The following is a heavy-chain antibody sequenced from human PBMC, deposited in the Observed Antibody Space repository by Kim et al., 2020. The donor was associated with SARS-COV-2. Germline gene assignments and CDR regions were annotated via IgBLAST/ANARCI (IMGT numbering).Heavy chain of an antibody. D-gene: IGHD3-22*01. J-gene: IGHJ4*02. CDR1: GFTFSTYA. Sequence: GGALRLSCTASGFTFSTYAMIWVRQAPGKGLEWVSGISRNGDTTYYADSVKGRFTLSRDNSKNTLYLQMNSLRAEDTAVYYCAKREPGSSGNLTPMYAFDQWGQGTLVTVSS. CDR3: AKREPGSSGNLTPMYAFDQ. V-gene: IGHV3-23*01. CDR2: ISRNGDTT.